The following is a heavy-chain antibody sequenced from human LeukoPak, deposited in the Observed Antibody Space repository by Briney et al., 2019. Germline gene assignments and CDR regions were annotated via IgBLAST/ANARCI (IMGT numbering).Heavy chain of an antibody. CDR1: VGTFSSYA. J-gene: IGHJ6*04. V-gene: IGHV1-69*13. CDR2: IIPIFGTA. Sequence: ASVKVSCKASVGTFSSYAISGVRQAPGQGLEWMGGIIPIFGTANYAQKFQGRVTITADESTSTAYMELSSLRSEDTAVYYCARSQAHCGSGGSCYFTYYYYGMDVWGKGTTVTVSS. D-gene: IGHD2-15*01. CDR3: ARSQAHCGSGGSCYFTYYYYGMDV.